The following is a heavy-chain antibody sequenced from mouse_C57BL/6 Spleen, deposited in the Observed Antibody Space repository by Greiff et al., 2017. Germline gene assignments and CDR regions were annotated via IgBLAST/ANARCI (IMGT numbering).Heavy chain of an antibody. CDR3: ARKDYYYGSSYWYFDV. J-gene: IGHJ1*03. D-gene: IGHD1-1*01. Sequence: VQLQQSGAELARPGASVKLSCKASGYTFTSYGISWVKQRPGQGLEWIGEIYPRSGNTYYNEKFKGKATLTADNSSSTAYMELRSLTSEDSAVYFCARKDYYYGSSYWYFDVWGTGTTVTVSS. V-gene: IGHV1-81*01. CDR1: GYTFTSYG. CDR2: IYPRSGNT.